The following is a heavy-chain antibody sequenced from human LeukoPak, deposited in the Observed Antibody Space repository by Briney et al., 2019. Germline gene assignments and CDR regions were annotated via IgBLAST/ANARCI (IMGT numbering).Heavy chain of an antibody. CDR3: ARASGLRFLEWLLLGY. V-gene: IGHV3-21*01. CDR1: GFTFSSYS. D-gene: IGHD3-3*01. CDR2: ISSSSSYI. Sequence: PGGSLRLSCAASGFTFSSYSMNWVRQAPGKGLEWVSSISSSSSYIYYADSVKGRFTISRDNAKNSLYLQMNSLRAEDTAVYYCARASGLRFLEWLLLGYWGQGTLVTVSS. J-gene: IGHJ4*02.